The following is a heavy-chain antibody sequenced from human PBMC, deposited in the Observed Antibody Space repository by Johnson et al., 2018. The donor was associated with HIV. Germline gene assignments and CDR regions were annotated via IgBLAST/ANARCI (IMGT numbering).Heavy chain of an antibody. J-gene: IGHJ3*02. V-gene: IGHV3-30*18. CDR3: AKDLPRIRIPTKDDAFDI. CDR2: ISYAGSNQ. Sequence: QVQLVESGGGVVQPGRSLRLSCAASGFTFSSYDMHWVRQAPGKGMDRVAFISYAGSNQYYAASVKGRFTISRDNSKNTLYLQMHSLRAEDPAVYYCAKDLPRIRIPTKDDAFDIWGQGTMVTVSS. D-gene: IGHD1-26*01. CDR1: GFTFSSYD.